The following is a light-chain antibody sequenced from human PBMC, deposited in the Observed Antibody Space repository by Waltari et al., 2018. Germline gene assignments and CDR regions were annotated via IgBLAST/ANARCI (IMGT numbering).Light chain of an antibody. Sequence: SYELTQPPSVSVSPGQTASIICSGDKLGERSASWYQQKAGQSPMLVIFEDVKRPSGIPWRFSGSNSGNTATLTISGTQAMDEADYYCQVWDSSTDVFGGGTKLTVL. CDR1: KLGERS. V-gene: IGLV3-1*01. J-gene: IGLJ2*01. CDR2: EDV. CDR3: QVWDSSTDV.